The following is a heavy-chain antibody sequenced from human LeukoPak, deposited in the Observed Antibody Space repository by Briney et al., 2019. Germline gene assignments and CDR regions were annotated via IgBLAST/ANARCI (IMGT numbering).Heavy chain of an antibody. D-gene: IGHD6-19*01. CDR1: GFTFSDYY. CDR3: AREYSSGWYFRRTFDY. J-gene: IGHJ4*02. Sequence: GGSLRLSCAASGFTFSDYYMSWIRQAPGKGLEWVSYISSSGSTIYYADSVKGRFTISRDNAKNSLYLQMNGLRAEDTAVYYCAREYSSGWYFRRTFDYWGQGTLVTVSS. V-gene: IGHV3-11*01. CDR2: ISSSGSTI.